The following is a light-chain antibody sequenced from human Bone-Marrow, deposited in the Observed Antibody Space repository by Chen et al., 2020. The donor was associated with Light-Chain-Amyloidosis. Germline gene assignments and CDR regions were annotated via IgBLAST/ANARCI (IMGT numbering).Light chain of an antibody. CDR3: QAYQGSSQGM. V-gene: IGLV6-57*01. J-gene: IGLJ3*02. CDR2: EDD. Sequence: NFMLTQPHSVSESPGKTVIISCTRSSGSIATNYVQRYQQRPGSSPSTVIYEDDQRPSGVPDRFSGSIDRSSNSASLTIAGLKTEDEAEYYCQAYQGSSQGMFGGGTKLTVL. CDR1: SGSIATNY.